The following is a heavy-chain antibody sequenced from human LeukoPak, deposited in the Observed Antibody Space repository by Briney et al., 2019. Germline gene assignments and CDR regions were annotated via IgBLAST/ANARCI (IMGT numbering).Heavy chain of an antibody. J-gene: IGHJ4*02. V-gene: IGHV1-69*01. D-gene: IGHD6-19*01. CDR2: IIPIFGTA. CDR3: ARDQVAVAGTGDY. Sequence: SVKVSCKASGGTFSSYAISWVRQAPGQGLEWMGGIIPIFGTANYAQKFQGRVTITADESTSTAYMELSSLRSEDTAVYYCARDQVAVAGTGDYWGQGTLVTVSS. CDR1: GGTFSSYA.